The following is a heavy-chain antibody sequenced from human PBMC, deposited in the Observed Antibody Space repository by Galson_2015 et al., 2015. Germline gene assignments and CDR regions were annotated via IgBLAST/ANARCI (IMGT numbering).Heavy chain of an antibody. D-gene: IGHD3-3*01. CDR1: GFAFSSYG. V-gene: IGHV3-33*01. CDR2: IWYDGSNK. J-gene: IGHJ6*02. Sequence: SLRLSCAASGFAFSSYGMHWVRQAPGKGLEWVAVIWYDGSNKYYADSVKGRFTISRDNSKNTLYLQMNSLRAEDTAVYYCARGGPIFGVVIAASMDVWGQGTTVTVSS. CDR3: ARGGPIFGVVIAASMDV.